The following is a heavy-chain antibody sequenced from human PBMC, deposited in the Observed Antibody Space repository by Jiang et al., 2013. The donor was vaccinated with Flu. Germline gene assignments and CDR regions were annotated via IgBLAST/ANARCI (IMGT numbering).Heavy chain of an antibody. V-gene: IGHV4-30-4*08. D-gene: IGHD3-10*01. Sequence: TCNVSGASINSGDYFWSWIRQPPGEGLEWLGSIYYTGSTYYNPSLKSRVTISVDTSKNQFSLKLTSVTVADTAVYYCARNRTAWFGKQYYYDMDVWGQGTTVTVSS. J-gene: IGHJ6*02. CDR1: GASINSGDYF. CDR3: ARNRTAWFGKQYYYDMDV. CDR2: IYYTGST.